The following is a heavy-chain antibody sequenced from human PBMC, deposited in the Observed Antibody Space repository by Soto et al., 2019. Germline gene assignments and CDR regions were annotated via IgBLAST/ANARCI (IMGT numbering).Heavy chain of an antibody. Sequence: GASMKISCKGSVYSFTSYWIGWVRQMPGKGLEWMGIIYPGDSDTRYSPSFQGQVTISADKSISTAYLQWSSLKASDTAMCYCARMDGVWPSTQGFVTGGTGTMVSAS. D-gene: IGHD6-13*01. J-gene: IGHJ3*02. CDR3: ARMDGVWPSTQGFVT. CDR1: VYSFTSYW. CDR2: IYPGDSDT. V-gene: IGHV5-51*01.